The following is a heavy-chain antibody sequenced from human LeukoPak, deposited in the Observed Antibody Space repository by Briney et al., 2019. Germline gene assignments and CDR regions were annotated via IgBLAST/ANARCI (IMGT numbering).Heavy chain of an antibody. CDR1: GGSIGSGGYY. D-gene: IGHD6-19*01. CDR3: ASLPYSSGWYWGDY. CDR2: IYYSGST. J-gene: IGHJ4*02. Sequence: SQTLSLTCTVSGGSIGSGGYYWSWIRQHPGKGLEWIGYIYYSGSTYYNPSLKSRVTISVDTSKNQFSLKLSSVTAADTAVYYCASLPYSSGWYWGDYWGQGTLVTVSS. V-gene: IGHV4-31*03.